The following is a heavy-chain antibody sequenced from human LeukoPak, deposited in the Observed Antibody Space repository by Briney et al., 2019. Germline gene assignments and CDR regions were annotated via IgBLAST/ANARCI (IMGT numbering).Heavy chain of an antibody. V-gene: IGHV4-4*07. Sequence: SETLSLTCTVSGGSISSYYWSWIRQPAGKGLEWIGRIYTSGSTNYHPSLTSRFTMSVDTSKNQFSLKLSSVTAADKAVYYCARDLLSIYWFDPWGQGTLVTVSS. D-gene: IGHD3-16*02. CDR2: IYTSGST. CDR1: GGSISSYY. J-gene: IGHJ5*02. CDR3: ARDLLSIYWFDP.